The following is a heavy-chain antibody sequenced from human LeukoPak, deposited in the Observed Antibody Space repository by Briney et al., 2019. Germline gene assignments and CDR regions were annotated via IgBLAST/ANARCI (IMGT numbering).Heavy chain of an antibody. CDR1: GFTFDDYA. Sequence: PGRSLRLSCAASGFTFDDYAMHWVRQAPGKGLEWVSGISWNSGSIGYADSVKGRFTISRDNAKNSLYLQMNSLRAEDTALYYCAKGVHYYDFWSGLGAFDIWGQGTVVTVSS. V-gene: IGHV3-9*01. D-gene: IGHD3-3*01. CDR2: ISWNSGSI. J-gene: IGHJ3*02. CDR3: AKGVHYYDFWSGLGAFDI.